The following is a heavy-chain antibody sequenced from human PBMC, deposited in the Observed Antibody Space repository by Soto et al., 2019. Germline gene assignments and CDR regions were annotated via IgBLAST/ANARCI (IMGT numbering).Heavy chain of an antibody. J-gene: IGHJ6*02. Sequence: QVQLVESGGGVVQPGRSLRLSCAASGFTFSSYGMHWVRQAPGKGLEWVAVIWYDGSNKYYADSVKGRFTISRDNSKNTLYLQMNSLRAEDSAVYYCARDRYYYVTTRYYYYYGMDVWGQGTTVTVSS. CDR2: IWYDGSNK. CDR3: ARDRYYYVTTRYYYYYGMDV. CDR1: GFTFSSYG. V-gene: IGHV3-33*01. D-gene: IGHD3-10*02.